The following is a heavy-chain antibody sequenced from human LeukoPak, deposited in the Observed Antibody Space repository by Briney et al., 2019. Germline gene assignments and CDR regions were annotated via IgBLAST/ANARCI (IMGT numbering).Heavy chain of an antibody. V-gene: IGHV4-59*01. Sequence: SETLSLTCTVSGCSISSYYWSWLRQPPGKGLEWIGYIYYSGSNNYNPSLKSRVTISVDTSKNQFSLKLSSVTAADTAVYYCARSPPYCSGGSCYLDYWGQGTLVTVSS. CDR3: ARSPPYCSGGSCYLDY. CDR1: GCSISSYY. J-gene: IGHJ4*02. CDR2: IYYSGSN. D-gene: IGHD2-15*01.